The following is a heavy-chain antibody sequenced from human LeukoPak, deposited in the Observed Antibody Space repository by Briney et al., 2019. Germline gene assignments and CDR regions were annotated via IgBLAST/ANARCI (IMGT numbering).Heavy chain of an antibody. D-gene: IGHD6-13*01. CDR3: ARDVSIAAAVQYYFDY. J-gene: IGHJ4*02. V-gene: IGHV1-2*02. CDR2: INPNSGGT. Sequence: APVKVSCKASGYTFTDYSMHWVRQAPGQGLEWMGWINPNSGGTNYAQKFQGRVTMTGDTSISTAYMELSRLRSDDTAVYYCARDVSIAAAVQYYFDYWGQGTLVTVSS. CDR1: GYTFTDYS.